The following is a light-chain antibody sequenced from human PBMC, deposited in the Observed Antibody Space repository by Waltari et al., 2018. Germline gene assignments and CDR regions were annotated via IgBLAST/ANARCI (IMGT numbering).Light chain of an antibody. J-gene: IGKJ4*01. CDR2: LTS. CDR1: QSLLHNNGDNC. CDR3: MQTLQTPFT. Sequence: DIVMTQSPLSLPVTPGEPASISCRSTQSLLHNNGDNCLDWYVQRPGHSPQLLIYLTSKRASGVPEMLSGSGSGTDFTLKISRVEAEDVGVYYCMQTLQTPFTFGGGTKVEIK. V-gene: IGKV2-28*01.